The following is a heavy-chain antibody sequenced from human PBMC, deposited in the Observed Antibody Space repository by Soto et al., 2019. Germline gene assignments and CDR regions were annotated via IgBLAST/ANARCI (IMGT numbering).Heavy chain of an antibody. D-gene: IGHD5-18*01. CDR2: INHSGST. CDR1: GGSFSGYY. J-gene: IGHJ4*02. Sequence: SETLSLTCAVYGGSFSGYYWSWIRQPPGKGLEWIGEINHSGSTNYNPSLKSRVTISVDTSKNQFSLKLSSVTAADTAVYYCARGTLKQLWLRYWGQGTMVTFSS. CDR3: ARGTLKQLWLRY. V-gene: IGHV4-34*01.